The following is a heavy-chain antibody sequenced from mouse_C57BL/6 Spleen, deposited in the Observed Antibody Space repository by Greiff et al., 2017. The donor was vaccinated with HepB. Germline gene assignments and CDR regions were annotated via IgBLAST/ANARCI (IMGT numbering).Heavy chain of an antibody. CDR2: IYPGDGDT. CDR3: ARVANPAWFAY. CDR1: GYAFSSSW. Sequence: VQLQQSGPELVKPGASVKISCKASGYAFSSSWMNWVKQRPGKGLEWIGRIYPGDGDTNYNGKFKGKATLTAEKSSSTAYMKLSSLTSEDSAVYFCARVANPAWFAYWGQGTLVTVSA. D-gene: IGHD1-2*01. V-gene: IGHV1-82*01. J-gene: IGHJ3*01.